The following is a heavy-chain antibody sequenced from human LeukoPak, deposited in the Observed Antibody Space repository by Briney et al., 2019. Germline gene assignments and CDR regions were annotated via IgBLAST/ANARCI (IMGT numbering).Heavy chain of an antibody. J-gene: IGHJ4*02. CDR2: ISYDGSNT. Sequence: GGSLRLSCATSGFTFSTYGMHWVRQAPGKGLEWVTLISYDGSNTLYANSVKGRFTISRDNSKNTLYLQMNSLRAEDTAVYYCAKDWGISRQLVDPHWGQGTLVTVSS. CDR1: GFTFSTYG. CDR3: AKDWGISRQLVDPH. V-gene: IGHV3-30*18. D-gene: IGHD3-16*01.